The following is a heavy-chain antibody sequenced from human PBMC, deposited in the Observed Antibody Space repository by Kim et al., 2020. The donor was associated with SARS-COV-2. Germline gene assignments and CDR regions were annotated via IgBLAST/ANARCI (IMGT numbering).Heavy chain of an antibody. CDR1: GYSFTSYW. CDR2: IYPGDSDT. V-gene: IGHV5-51*01. J-gene: IGHJ3*02. Sequence: GESLKISCKGSGYSFTSYWIGWVRQMPGKGLEWMGIIYPGDSDTRYSPSFQGQVTISADKSISTAYLQWSSLKASDTAMYYCATLLVPNSGDYAFDIWGQGTMVTVSS. CDR3: ATLLVPNSGDYAFDI. D-gene: IGHD3-3*01.